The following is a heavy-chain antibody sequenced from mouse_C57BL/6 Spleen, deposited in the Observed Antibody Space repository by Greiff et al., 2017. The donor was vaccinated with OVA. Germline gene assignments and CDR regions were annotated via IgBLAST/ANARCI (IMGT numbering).Heavy chain of an antibody. V-gene: IGHV1-82*01. J-gene: IGHJ1*03. CDR2: IYPGDGDT. CDR3: ARSHYYGSSSHWYFDV. D-gene: IGHD1-1*01. CDR1: GYAFSSSW. Sequence: QVQLKQSGPELVKPGASVKISCKASGYAFSSSWMNWVKQRPGKGLEWIGRIYPGDGDTNYNGKFKGKATFTADTSSNTAYMQLSSLTTEDSAIYYCARSHYYGSSSHWYFDVWGTGTTVTVSS.